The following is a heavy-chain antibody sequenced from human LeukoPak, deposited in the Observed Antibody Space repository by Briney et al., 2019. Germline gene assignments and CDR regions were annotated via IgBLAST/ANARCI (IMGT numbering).Heavy chain of an antibody. CDR3: ATIYDSSGLWAFDI. V-gene: IGHV1-2*02. J-gene: IGHJ3*02. CDR2: INPNSGGT. CDR1: GYTFTGYY. D-gene: IGHD3-22*01. Sequence: GASVKVSCKASGYTFTGYYMHWVRQAPGQGLEWMGWINPNSGGTNYAQKFQGRVTMTRDTSISTAYMELSRLRSDDTAVYYCATIYDSSGLWAFDIWGQGTMVTVSS.